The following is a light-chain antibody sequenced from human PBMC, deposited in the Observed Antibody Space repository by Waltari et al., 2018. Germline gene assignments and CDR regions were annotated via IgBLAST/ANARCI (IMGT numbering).Light chain of an antibody. CDR1: ISDIGRYNF. CDR2: EVS. V-gene: IGLV2-14*01. CDR3: CSYTSTSTYV. Sequence: QSALTQPASVSGSPGQSIAISCTGSISDIGRYNFVSWYQHHPGKAPKLIIYEVSKPPSGVSLRFSGSKSGSTASLTISGLQAEDETTYYCCSYTSTSTYVFGNGTKVAVL. J-gene: IGLJ1*01.